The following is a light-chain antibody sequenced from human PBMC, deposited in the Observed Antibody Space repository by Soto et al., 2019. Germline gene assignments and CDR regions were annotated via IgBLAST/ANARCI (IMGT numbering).Light chain of an antibody. CDR1: QSVSSY. J-gene: IGKJ4*01. CDR2: DAS. CDR3: QQRSNWLT. Sequence: EIVLTQSPATLSLSPGERATLSCRASQSVSSYLAWYQQKPGQAPTLLIYDASNRATGIPARFSGSGSGTAFTIIISSLEPEDFAVYYCQQRSNWLTFGGGTKVEIK. V-gene: IGKV3-11*01.